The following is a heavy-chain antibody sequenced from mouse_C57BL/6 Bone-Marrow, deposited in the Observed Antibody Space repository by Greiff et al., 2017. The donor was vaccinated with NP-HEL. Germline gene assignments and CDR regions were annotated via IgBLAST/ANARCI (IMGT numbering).Heavy chain of an antibody. J-gene: IGHJ1*03. CDR3: AGTFTTVVARDWYFDD. Sequence: QVQLQQSGPELVKPGASVKISCKASGYAFSSYWMNWVKQRPGKGLEWIGRIYPGDGDTNYNGKFKGKATLTADKSSSTAYMQLSSLTSVDCEVSYCAGTFTTVVARDWYFDDWGTGTTVTVSS. CDR2: IYPGDGDT. D-gene: IGHD1-1*01. CDR1: GYAFSSYW. V-gene: IGHV1-82*01.